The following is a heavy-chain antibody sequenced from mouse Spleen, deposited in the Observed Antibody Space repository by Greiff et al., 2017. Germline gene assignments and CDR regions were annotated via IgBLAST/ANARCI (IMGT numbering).Heavy chain of an antibody. Sequence: QVHVKQSGAELARPGASVKMSCKASGYTFTSYTMHWVKQRPGQGLEWIGYINPSSGYTKYNQKFKDKATLTADKSSSTAYMQLSSLTSEDSAVYYCARRGAGTDWFAYWGQGTLVTVSA. V-gene: IGHV1-4*01. CDR1: GYTFTSYT. CDR2: INPSSGYT. D-gene: IGHD4-1*01. CDR3: ARRGAGTDWFAY. J-gene: IGHJ3*01.